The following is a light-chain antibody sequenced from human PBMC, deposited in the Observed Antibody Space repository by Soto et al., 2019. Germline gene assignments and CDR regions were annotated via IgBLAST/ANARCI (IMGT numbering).Light chain of an antibody. Sequence: EIVVRPKQAALSVSPGARVTLSCRASQGVSTNLAWYQQKPGQAPRLLIYGASTRATGIPARFSGSGSGTEFTLTISRLQSEDFSVYYCQQYNDWPHIGQGARWIS. CDR1: QGVSTN. J-gene: IGKJ1*01. CDR2: GAS. CDR3: QQYNDWPH. V-gene: IGKV3-15*01.